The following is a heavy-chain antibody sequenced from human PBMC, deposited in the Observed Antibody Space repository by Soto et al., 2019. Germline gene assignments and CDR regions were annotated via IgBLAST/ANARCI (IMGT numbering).Heavy chain of an antibody. V-gene: IGHV4-59*01. CDR3: ARGGSSGWSRWFDP. J-gene: IGHJ5*02. CDR1: GGSISSYY. CDR2: IYYSGST. D-gene: IGHD6-19*01. Sequence: QVQLQESGPGLVKPSETLSLTCTVSGGSISSYYWSWIRQPPGKGLEWIGYIYYSGSTNYNPSLQSRVTISVDTSKNQFSLKLSSVTAADTAVYYCARGGSSGWSRWFDPWGQGTLVTVSS.